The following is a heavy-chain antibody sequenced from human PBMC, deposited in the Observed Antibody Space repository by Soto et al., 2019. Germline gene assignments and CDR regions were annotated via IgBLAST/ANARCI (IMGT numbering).Heavy chain of an antibody. Sequence: ASVKVSCKASGYTFTGYYMHWVRQAPGQGLEWMGWINPNSGGTNYAQKFQGWVTMTRDTSISTAYMELNRLRSDDTAVYYCARDLTIGEMAPHYGMDVWGQGTTVTVSS. CDR3: ARDLTIGEMAPHYGMDV. D-gene: IGHD1-1*01. V-gene: IGHV1-2*04. CDR2: INPNSGGT. CDR1: GYTFTGYY. J-gene: IGHJ6*02.